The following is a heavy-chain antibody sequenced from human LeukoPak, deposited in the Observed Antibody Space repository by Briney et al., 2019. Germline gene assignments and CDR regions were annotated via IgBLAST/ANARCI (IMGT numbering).Heavy chain of an antibody. Sequence: SETLSLTCTVSGGSISSYYWSWIRQPPGKGLEWIGYIYYSGSTNYNPSLKSRVTISVDTSKNQFSLKLSSVTAADTAVYYCAREDHYGSERGFDYWGQGTLVTVSS. D-gene: IGHD3-10*01. J-gene: IGHJ4*02. V-gene: IGHV4-59*01. CDR1: GGSISSYY. CDR2: IYYSGST. CDR3: AREDHYGSERGFDY.